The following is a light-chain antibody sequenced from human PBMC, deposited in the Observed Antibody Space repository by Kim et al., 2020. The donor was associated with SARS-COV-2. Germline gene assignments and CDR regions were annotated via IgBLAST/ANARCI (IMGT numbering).Light chain of an antibody. J-gene: IGKJ2*01. CDR3: QKYDNAPYT. V-gene: IGKV1-27*01. CDR2: AAS. Sequence: SASVGERVTITCRASQGIWKYLAWYQQRPGKVPKLLIHAASTVQSGVPSRFSGSGSGTHFTLTISSLQPEDVATYYCQKYDNAPYTFGQGTKLEI. CDR1: QGIWKY.